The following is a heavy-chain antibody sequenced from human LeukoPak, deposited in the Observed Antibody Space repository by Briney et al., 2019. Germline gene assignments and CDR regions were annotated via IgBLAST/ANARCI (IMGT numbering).Heavy chain of an antibody. CDR3: ASPGDYPAVRGIIMPFY. Sequence: GESLKISCKHSGYSFNSYWIGWVRQMPGKGLEWMGIIYPGDSDSRYSPSFQGQVSISADKSINTAYLQWSSLKASDTAMYYCASPGDYPAVRGIIMPFYWGQGTLVTVSS. V-gene: IGHV5-51*01. J-gene: IGHJ4*02. CDR2: IYPGDSDS. D-gene: IGHD3-10*01. CDR1: GYSFNSYW.